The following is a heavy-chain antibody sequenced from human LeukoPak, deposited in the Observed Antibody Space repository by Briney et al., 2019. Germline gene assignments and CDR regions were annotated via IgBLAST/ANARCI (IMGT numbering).Heavy chain of an antibody. V-gene: IGHV3-23*01. CDR3: AKGPSRGVRGVISDY. J-gene: IGHJ4*02. D-gene: IGHD3-10*01. CDR1: GFTFSSYA. Sequence: GGSLRLSCAASGFTFSSYAMSWVRQAPGKGLEWVSAISGGGGSTYYADSVKGRFTISRDNSKNTLYLQMNSLRAEDTAVYYCAKGPSRGVRGVISDYWGQGTLVTVSS. CDR2: ISGGGGST.